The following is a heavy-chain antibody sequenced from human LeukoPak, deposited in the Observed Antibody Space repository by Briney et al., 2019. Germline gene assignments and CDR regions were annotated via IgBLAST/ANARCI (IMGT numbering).Heavy chain of an antibody. CDR3: ATKGNRVYSNYPYYYYYYMDA. Sequence: GASVKVSCKASGYTFTSYYMHWVRQAPGQGLEWMGIINPSGGSTSYARKFQGRVTMTEDTSTDTAYMELSSLRSEDTAVYYCATKGNRVYSNYPYYYYYYMDAWGKGTTVTVSS. CDR2: INPSGGST. V-gene: IGHV1-46*01. CDR1: GYTFTSYY. J-gene: IGHJ6*03. D-gene: IGHD4-11*01.